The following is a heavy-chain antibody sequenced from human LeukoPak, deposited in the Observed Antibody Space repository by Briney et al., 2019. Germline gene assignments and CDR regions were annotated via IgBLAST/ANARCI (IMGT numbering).Heavy chain of an antibody. J-gene: IGHJ3*02. V-gene: IGHV2-5*01. D-gene: IGHD4-17*01. Sequence: SGPTLVKPTQTLTLTCTLSGFLLSTSGVGVAWIRQPPGKALEWLALIYWNDDKGYSPSLKSRLTITKDTSKNQVVLTMSNMDPVDTATYYCAHSGTVTTPHDAFDIWGQGTMVTVSS. CDR1: GFLLSTSGVG. CDR2: IYWNDDK. CDR3: AHSGTVTTPHDAFDI.